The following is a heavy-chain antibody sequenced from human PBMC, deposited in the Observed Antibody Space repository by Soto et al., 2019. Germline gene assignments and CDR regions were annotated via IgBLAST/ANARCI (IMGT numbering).Heavy chain of an antibody. V-gene: IGHV3-30*18. CDR1: GFTFSSYG. D-gene: IGHD3-10*01. CDR2: ISYDGSNK. Sequence: QVQLVESGGGVVQPGRSLRLSCAASGFTFSSYGMHWVRQAPGKGLEWVAVISYDGSNKYYADSVKGRFTISRDNSKNTLYLQMNSLRAEDTAVYYCAKDGASYYYYGMNVWGQGNTVTVSS. J-gene: IGHJ6*02. CDR3: AKDGASYYYYGMNV.